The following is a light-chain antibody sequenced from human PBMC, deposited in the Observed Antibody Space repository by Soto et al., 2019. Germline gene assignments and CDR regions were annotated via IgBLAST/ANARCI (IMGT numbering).Light chain of an antibody. CDR1: QSISSW. CDR3: QQYDSFWTM. V-gene: IGKV1-5*03. J-gene: IGKJ1*01. CDR2: RAS. Sequence: DIQITQSPSTLSGTVGDRVTSTCLASQSISSWLAWYQQKPGQAPKLLIYRASTLKSGVPSRFSGSGSGTEFTLTISSLQPDDFATYYCQQYDSFWTMFGQGTKVDIK.